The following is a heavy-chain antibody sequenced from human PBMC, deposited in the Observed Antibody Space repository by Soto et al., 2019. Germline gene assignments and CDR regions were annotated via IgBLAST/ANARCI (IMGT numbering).Heavy chain of an antibody. J-gene: IGHJ4*02. Sequence: GGSLRLSCAASGFTFSSFHMNWVRQAPGKGLEWVSAISGSGGSTYYADSVKGRFTISRDNSKNTLYLQMNSLRAEDTAVYYCAKDGDIVVVVAATRGYDYWGQGTLVTVSS. CDR3: AKDGDIVVVVAATRGYDY. D-gene: IGHD2-15*01. CDR1: GFTFSSFH. CDR2: ISGSGGST. V-gene: IGHV3-23*01.